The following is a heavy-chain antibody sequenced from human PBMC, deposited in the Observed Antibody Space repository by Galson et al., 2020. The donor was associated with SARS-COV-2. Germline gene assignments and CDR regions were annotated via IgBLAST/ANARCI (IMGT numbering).Heavy chain of an antibody. J-gene: IGHJ4*02. D-gene: IGHD3-22*01. CDR3: ATTRITLIGVITAFDS. Sequence: ASVKVSCKVSGDTLSNLSMHWVRQAPGKGLEWVGGVVPLVGQTVYAQKFQGRVTMTEDTSTQTTYMEVSGLRSDDTAVYYCATTRITLIGVITAFDSWGQGTLVIVSS. V-gene: IGHV1-24*01. CDR2: VVPLVGQT. CDR1: GDTLSNLS.